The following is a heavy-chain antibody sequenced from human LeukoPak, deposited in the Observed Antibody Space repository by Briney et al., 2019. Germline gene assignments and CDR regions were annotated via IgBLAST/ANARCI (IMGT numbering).Heavy chain of an antibody. CDR2: IYTSGST. CDR3: ARLGGSGSYYYYYYMDV. Sequence: SETLSLTCTVSVGSISRYYGSWIRESPGKGLEWIGYIYTSGSTNYNPSLKSRVTISVDTSKNQFSLKLSSVTAADTAVYYCARLGGSGSYYYYYYMDVWGKGTTVTVSS. D-gene: IGHD3-10*01. J-gene: IGHJ6*03. CDR1: VGSISRYY. V-gene: IGHV4-4*09.